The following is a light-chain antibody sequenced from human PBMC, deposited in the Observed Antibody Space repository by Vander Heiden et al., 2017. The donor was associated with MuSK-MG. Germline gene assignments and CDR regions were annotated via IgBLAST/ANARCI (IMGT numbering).Light chain of an antibody. CDR1: QSISSY. CDR2: AAS. V-gene: IGKV1-39*01. J-gene: IGKJ2*01. Sequence: DLQMTQAPSSLSASVGDRVTITCRASQSISSYLNWHQQTPGKAPKLLIYAASSLQSGVPSRFSGSGSGTDFTLTISRLQPEDFATYYCQQSDSTPYTFGQGTKVEIK. CDR3: QQSDSTPYT.